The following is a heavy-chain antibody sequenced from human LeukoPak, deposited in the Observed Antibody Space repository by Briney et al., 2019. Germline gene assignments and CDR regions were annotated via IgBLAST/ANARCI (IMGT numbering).Heavy chain of an antibody. CDR1: GFTSSSYA. V-gene: IGHV3-23*01. J-gene: IGHJ3*02. Sequence: PGGSLRLSCAASGFTSSSYAMSWVRQAPGKGLEWVSAISGSGGSTYYADSVKGRFTISRDNSKNTLYLQMNSLRAEDTAVYYCAKDGGGVSGAFDIWGQGTMVTVSS. CDR2: ISGSGGST. D-gene: IGHD3-16*01. CDR3: AKDGGGVSGAFDI.